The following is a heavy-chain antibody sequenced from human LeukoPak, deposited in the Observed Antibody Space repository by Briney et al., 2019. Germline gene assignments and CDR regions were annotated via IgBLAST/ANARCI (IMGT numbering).Heavy chain of an antibody. J-gene: IGHJ4*02. CDR3: ARRMTTSFDY. V-gene: IGHV4-39*01. CDR2: IYYSGST. CDR1: GGSISSSSYY. Sequence: SETLSLTCTVSGGSISSSSYYWGWIRQPPGKGLEWIGSIYYSGSTYYNPSLKSRVTISVDTSKNQFSLKLSSVTAADTAVYYCARRMTTSFDYWGQGTLVTVSS. D-gene: IGHD1-1*01.